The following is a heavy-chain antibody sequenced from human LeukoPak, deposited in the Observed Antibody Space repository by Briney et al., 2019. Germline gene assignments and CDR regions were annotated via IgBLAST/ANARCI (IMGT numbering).Heavy chain of an antibody. CDR1: GYTLSELS. D-gene: IGHD2-15*01. Sequence: ASVKVSCKVSGYTLSELSMHWVRQAPGTGLEWMGGFDPGNGETVYAQQFQGRVTMTEDTSTDTAYMELSSLRSEDSGVYFCATGCIYSLLDYWGQGTLVIVSS. J-gene: IGHJ4*02. CDR3: ATGCIYSLLDY. CDR2: FDPGNGET. V-gene: IGHV1-24*01.